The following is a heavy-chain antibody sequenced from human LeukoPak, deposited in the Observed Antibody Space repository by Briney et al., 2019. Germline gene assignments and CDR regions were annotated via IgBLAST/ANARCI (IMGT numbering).Heavy chain of an antibody. CDR1: GFTVSSNQ. CDR2: IYSGGST. D-gene: IGHD2-21*01. V-gene: IGHV3-66*01. CDR3: ARAVVPHVFDI. Sequence: PGGSLRLSCAASGFTVSSNQMSWVRQAPGKGLEWVSVIYSGGSTYYADSVKGRFTISRDNSKNTLYLQMNSLRAEDTAVYYCARAVVPHVFDIWGQGTMVTVSS. J-gene: IGHJ3*02.